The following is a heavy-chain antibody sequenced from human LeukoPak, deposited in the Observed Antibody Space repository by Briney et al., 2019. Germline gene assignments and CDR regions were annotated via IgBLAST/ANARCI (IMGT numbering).Heavy chain of an antibody. V-gene: IGHV3-7*01. CDR1: GFTFSSYW. CDR3: ARVYGSGSYPSYYYYMDV. D-gene: IGHD3-10*01. J-gene: IGHJ6*03. CDR2: IKQDGSEK. Sequence: GGSLRLSCAASGFTFSSYWMSWVRQAPGKGLEWVANIKQDGSEKYYVDSVKGRFTISRDNAKNSLYLQMNSLRAEDTAVYYCARVYGSGSYPSYYYYMDVWGKGTTVTVSS.